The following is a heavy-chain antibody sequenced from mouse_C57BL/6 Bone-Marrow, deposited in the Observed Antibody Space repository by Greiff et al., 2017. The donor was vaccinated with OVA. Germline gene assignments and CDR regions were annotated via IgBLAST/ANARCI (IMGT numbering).Heavy chain of an antibody. J-gene: IGHJ4*01. CDR1: GFTFSDYY. D-gene: IGHD2-3*01. CDR2: INYDGSST. Sequence: EVKLVESEGGLVQPGSSMKLSCTASGFTFSDYYMAWVRQVPEKGLEWVANINYDGSSTYYLDSLKSRFIISRDNAKNILYLQMSSLKSEDTATDYCARGGRWLLPYAMDYWGQGTSVTVSS. V-gene: IGHV5-16*01. CDR3: ARGGRWLLPYAMDY.